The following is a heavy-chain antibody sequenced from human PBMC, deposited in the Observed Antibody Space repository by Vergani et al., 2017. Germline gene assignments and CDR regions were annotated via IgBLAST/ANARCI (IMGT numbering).Heavy chain of an antibody. J-gene: IGHJ5*02. Sequence: EVQLVESGGGLVKPGGSLRLSCAASGFTFSSYSMNWVRQAPGKGLEWVSSISSSSSYIYYADSVKGRFTISRDNAKNSLYLQMNSLRAEDTAVYYCARAEEVVPGAIGAWFDPWGQGTLVTVSS. V-gene: IGHV3-21*01. CDR2: ISSSSSYI. CDR1: GFTFSSYS. CDR3: ARAEEVVPGAIGAWFDP. D-gene: IGHD2-2*01.